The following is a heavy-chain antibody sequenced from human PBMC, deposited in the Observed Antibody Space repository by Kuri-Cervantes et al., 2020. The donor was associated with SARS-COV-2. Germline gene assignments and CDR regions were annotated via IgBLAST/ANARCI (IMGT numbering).Heavy chain of an antibody. CDR3: ASNGWGFRNPGGVSGFDY. CDR1: GFTFGSYD. CDR2: ISSSSSTI. D-gene: IGHD3-16*01. Sequence: GGSLRLSCAACGFTFGSYDTHWVRQAPGKGLEWVSYISSSSSTIYYADSVKGRFTISRDNAKNSLYLQMNSLRAEDTAVYYCASNGWGFRNPGGVSGFDYWGQGTLVTVSS. V-gene: IGHV3-48*01. J-gene: IGHJ4*02.